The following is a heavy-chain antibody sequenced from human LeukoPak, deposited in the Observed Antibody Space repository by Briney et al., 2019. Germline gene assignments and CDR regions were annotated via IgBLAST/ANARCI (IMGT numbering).Heavy chain of an antibody. Sequence: GGSLRLSCAASGFTFDDYAMHWVRQAPGKGLEWVSGISWNSGSIGYADSVKGHFTISRDKSKNTLYLQMNSLRVEDTAVYYCAKDRRYYGSGSPEGFDPWGQGTMVTVSS. D-gene: IGHD3-10*01. CDR1: GFTFDDYA. V-gene: IGHV3-9*01. CDR3: AKDRRYYGSGSPEGFDP. J-gene: IGHJ3*01. CDR2: ISWNSGSI.